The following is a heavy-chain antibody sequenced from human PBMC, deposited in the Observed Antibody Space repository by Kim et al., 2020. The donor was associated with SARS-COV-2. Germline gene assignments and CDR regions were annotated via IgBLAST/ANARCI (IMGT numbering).Heavy chain of an antibody. CDR3: TSRGPAGGADGDY. V-gene: IGHV3-73*01. J-gene: IGHJ4*02. Sequence: GGSLRLSCAASGFTFSGSTMHWVRQASGKGLEWVGRVRSKARSNATAYSASVKGRFTISRNDSKNVVYLQMNSRKTDDTAVYHCTSRGPAGGADGDYWGQGTQVTVSS. D-gene: IGHD6-13*01. CDR1: GFTFSGST. CDR2: VRSKARSNAT.